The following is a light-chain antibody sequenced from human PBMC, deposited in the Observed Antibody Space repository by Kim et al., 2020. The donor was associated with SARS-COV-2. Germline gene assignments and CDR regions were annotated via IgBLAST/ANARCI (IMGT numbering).Light chain of an antibody. J-gene: IGLJ3*02. CDR2: GVS. CDR1: RNDIGSYNL. CDR3: CSYAGYTSLV. V-gene: IGLV2-23*02. Sequence: QSALTQPASVSGSPGQSITITCTGGRNDIGSYNLVSWYQQHPGEAPKLVIFGVSKRPSWVSDRFSGSKSGNTASLTISALQAEDEADYFCCSYAGYTSLVFGGGTKLTVL.